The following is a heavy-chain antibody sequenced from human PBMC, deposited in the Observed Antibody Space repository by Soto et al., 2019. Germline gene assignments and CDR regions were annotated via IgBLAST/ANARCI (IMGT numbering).Heavy chain of an antibody. J-gene: IGHJ4*02. V-gene: IGHV4-30-2*01. CDR3: ARSRNIFGYFDY. Sequence: PSETLSLTCAVSGGSISSGGYSWSWIRQPPGKGLEWIGYIYHSGSTYYNPSLKSRVTISVDRSKNQFSLKLSSVTAADTAVYYCARSRNIFGYFDYWGQGTLVTVSS. D-gene: IGHD3-10*02. CDR1: GGSISSGGYS. CDR2: IYHSGST.